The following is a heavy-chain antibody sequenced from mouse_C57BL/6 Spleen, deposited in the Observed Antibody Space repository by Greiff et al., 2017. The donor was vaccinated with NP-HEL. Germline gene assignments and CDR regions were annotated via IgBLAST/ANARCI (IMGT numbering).Heavy chain of an antibody. D-gene: IGHD1-1*01. V-gene: IGHV1-52*01. Sequence: QVQLQQPGAELVRPGSSVKLSCKASGYTFNSYWMHWVKQRPIQGLEWIGNIDPSDSETHYNQKFKDKATLTVDKSSSTAYMQLSSLTSEDSAVYYCARGDYYGSSYYAMDYWGQGTSVTVSS. CDR2: IDPSDSET. CDR1: GYTFNSYW. J-gene: IGHJ4*01. CDR3: ARGDYYGSSYYAMDY.